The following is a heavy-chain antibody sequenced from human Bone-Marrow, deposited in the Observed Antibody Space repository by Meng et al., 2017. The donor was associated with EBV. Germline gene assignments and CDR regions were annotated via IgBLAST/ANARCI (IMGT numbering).Heavy chain of an antibody. Sequence: EVQLVESGGALVQPGGSLRFSCTVSGFSFNTYGVAWVRQAPGKGPEWVAGIGGSGGIINYADSVKGRFTISTDKSKNTLFLQMNSLRVEDTAIYYCAKSRGWDLLAWLDSWGHGTLVTVSA. CDR1: GFSFNTYG. CDR3: AKSRGWDLLAWLDS. J-gene: IGHJ5*01. CDR2: IGGSGGII. V-gene: IGHV3-23*04. D-gene: IGHD2-15*01.